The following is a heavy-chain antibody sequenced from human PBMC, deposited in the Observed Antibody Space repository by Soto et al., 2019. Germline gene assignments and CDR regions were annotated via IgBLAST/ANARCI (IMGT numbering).Heavy chain of an antibody. CDR3: ARNSSSWLDS. V-gene: IGHV1-18*01. Sequence: ASVKVSCKASGYTFTTSGISWVRQAPGQGLEWMGWISTDNGNTNYAQHLQGRVSMTTDTSTSTAYMDLRSLRSDDTAVYYCARNSSSWLDSWGQGTLVTVSS. CDR2: ISTDNGNT. J-gene: IGHJ5*01. D-gene: IGHD6-19*01. CDR1: GYTFTTSG.